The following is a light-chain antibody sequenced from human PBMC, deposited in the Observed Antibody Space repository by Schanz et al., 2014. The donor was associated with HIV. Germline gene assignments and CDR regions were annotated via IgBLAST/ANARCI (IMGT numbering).Light chain of an antibody. CDR3: QSYDSSLSGYV. J-gene: IGLJ1*01. CDR1: SSNIGAGYD. CDR2: GNS. V-gene: IGLV1-40*01. Sequence: QSLLTQPPSASGTPGQRVTISCTGSSSNIGAGYDVHWYQHLPETAPKLLIYGNSNRPSGVPDRFSGSKSGTSASLVITGLQAEDEADYYCQSYDSSLSGYVFGTGTKLTVL.